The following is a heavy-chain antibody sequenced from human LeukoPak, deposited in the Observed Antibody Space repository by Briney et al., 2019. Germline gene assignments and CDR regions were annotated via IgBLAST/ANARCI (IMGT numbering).Heavy chain of an antibody. V-gene: IGHV5-51*01. CDR1: GYDFTNYW. J-gene: IGHJ6*03. Sequence: GESLKISCKGSGYDFTNYWIGWVRQMPGQGLEWMGIIYPSDSDTRYSPSFQGQVTISADKSISTAYLQWSSLKASDTAMYYCARLGRYSSSFKYYYYYYMDVWGKGTTATVSS. CDR2: IYPSDSDT. CDR3: ARLGRYSSSFKYYYYYYMDV. D-gene: IGHD6-13*01.